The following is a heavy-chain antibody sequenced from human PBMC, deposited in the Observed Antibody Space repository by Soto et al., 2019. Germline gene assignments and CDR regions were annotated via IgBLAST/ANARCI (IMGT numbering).Heavy chain of an antibody. Sequence: QMQLVESGGGVVQPGRSLRLSCAASGFTFSSYGMHWVRQAPGKGLEWVAVISYDGSNKYYADSVKGRFTISRDNSKNTLYLQMNSLRAEDTAVYYCAKAVAYYDFWSGYSRWGQGTTVTVSS. CDR1: GFTFSSYG. CDR2: ISYDGSNK. CDR3: AKAVAYYDFWSGYSR. D-gene: IGHD3-3*01. V-gene: IGHV3-30*18. J-gene: IGHJ6*02.